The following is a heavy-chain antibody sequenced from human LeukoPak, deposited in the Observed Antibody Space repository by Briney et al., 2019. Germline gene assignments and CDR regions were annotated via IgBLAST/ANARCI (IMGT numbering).Heavy chain of an antibody. D-gene: IGHD6-6*01. CDR2: ISSSSSYI. J-gene: IGHJ5*02. Sequence: GGSLRLSCAASGFTFSSYSMNWVRQAPGKGLEWVSSISSSSSYIYYADSVKGRFTISRDNAKNSLYLQMNSLRAEDTAVYYCAKDKSGIAARANWFDPWGQGTLVTVSS. CDR3: AKDKSGIAARANWFDP. V-gene: IGHV3-21*01. CDR1: GFTFSSYS.